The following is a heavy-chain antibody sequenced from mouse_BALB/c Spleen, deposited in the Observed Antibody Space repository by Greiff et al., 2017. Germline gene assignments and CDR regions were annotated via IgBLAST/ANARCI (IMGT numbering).Heavy chain of an antibody. CDR2: INSNGGST. Sequence: EVQGVESGGGLVQPGGSLKLSCAASGFTFSSYGMSWVRQTPDKRLELVATINSNGGSTYYPDSVKGRFTISRDNAKNTLYLQMSSLKSEDTAMYYCARHYGFAYWGQGTLVTVSA. J-gene: IGHJ3*01. CDR1: GFTFSSYG. CDR3: ARHYGFAY. V-gene: IGHV5-6-3*01. D-gene: IGHD1-2*01.